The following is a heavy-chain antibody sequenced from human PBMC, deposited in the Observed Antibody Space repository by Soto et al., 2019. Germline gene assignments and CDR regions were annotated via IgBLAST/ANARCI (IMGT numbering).Heavy chain of an antibody. CDR1: GYTFTSYY. D-gene: IGHD3-3*01. CDR3: AADTHYDFWSGSPAGFDY. J-gene: IGHJ4*02. Sequence: ASVKVSCKASGYTFTSYYMHWVRQAPGQGLEWMGIINPSGGSTSYAQKLQGRVTMTRDTSTSTVYMELSSLRSEDTAVYYCAADTHYDFWSGSPAGFDYWGQGTLVTVSS. V-gene: IGHV1-46*01. CDR2: INPSGGST.